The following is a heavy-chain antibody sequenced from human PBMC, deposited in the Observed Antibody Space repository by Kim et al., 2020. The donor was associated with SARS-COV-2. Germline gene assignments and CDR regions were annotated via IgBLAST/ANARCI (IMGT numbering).Heavy chain of an antibody. CDR2: IYPGDSDT. CDR3: ARTRTANEEPDGMDV. V-gene: IGHV5-51*01. Sequence: GESLKISCKGSGYSFTSYWIGWVRQMPGKGLEWMGIIYPGDSDTRYSPPFQGQVTISADKSISTAYLQWSSLKASDTAMYYCARTRTANEEPDGMDVWGQGTTVTVSS. D-gene: IGHD2-21*02. J-gene: IGHJ6*02. CDR1: GYSFTSYW.